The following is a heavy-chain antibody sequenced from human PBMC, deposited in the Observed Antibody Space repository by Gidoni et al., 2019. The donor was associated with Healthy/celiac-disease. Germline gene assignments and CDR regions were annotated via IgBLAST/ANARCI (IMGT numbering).Heavy chain of an antibody. Sequence: PIFGTANYAQKFQGRVTITADESTSTAYMELSSLRSEDTAVYYCASGYDLDSFDYWGQGTLVTVSS. D-gene: IGHD3-3*01. CDR3: ASGYDLDSFDY. CDR2: PIFGTA. V-gene: IGHV1-69*01. J-gene: IGHJ4*02.